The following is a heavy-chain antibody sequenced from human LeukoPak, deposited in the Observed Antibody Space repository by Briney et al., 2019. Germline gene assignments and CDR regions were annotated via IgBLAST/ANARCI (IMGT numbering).Heavy chain of an antibody. V-gene: IGHV3-30-3*01. CDR3: ARVQLAYCGGDCYSGYFQH. Sequence: KAGGSLRLSCAASGFTFSSYAMHWVRQAPGKGLEWVAVISYDGSNKYYADSVKGRFTISRDNSKNTLYLQMNSLRAEDTAVYYCARVQLAYCGGDCYSGYFQHWGQGTLVTVSS. CDR2: ISYDGSNK. D-gene: IGHD2-21*02. J-gene: IGHJ1*01. CDR1: GFTFSSYA.